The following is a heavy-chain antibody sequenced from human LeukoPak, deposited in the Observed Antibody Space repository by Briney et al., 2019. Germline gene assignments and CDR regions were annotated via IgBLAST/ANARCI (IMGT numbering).Heavy chain of an antibody. V-gene: IGHV4-31*03. CDR1: GGSISSGGYY. Sequence: SETLSLTCTVSGGSISSGGYYWSWIRQHPGKGLEWIGYIYYSGSTYYNPSLKSRVTISVDTSKNQFSLKLSSVTAADTAVYYCARDGCYDLGYMDVWGKGTTVTVSS. CDR2: IYYSGST. J-gene: IGHJ6*03. CDR3: ARDGCYDLGYMDV. D-gene: IGHD2-2*01.